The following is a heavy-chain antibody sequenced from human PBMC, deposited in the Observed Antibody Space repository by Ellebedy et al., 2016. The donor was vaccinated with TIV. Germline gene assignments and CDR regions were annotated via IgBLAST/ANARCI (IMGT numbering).Heavy chain of an antibody. CDR2: IKQDGSEK. CDR1: GFTLSLYW. J-gene: IGHJ6*02. V-gene: IGHV3-7*01. D-gene: IGHD2-21*01. Sequence: GESLKISCAASGFTLSLYWMSWVRQAPGKGLEWVANIKQDGSEKFYVGSVKGRFTISRDNAKSSLSLQMNSLRAEDTAVYYCARAAHFYSYGMDVWGQGTTVTVSS. CDR3: ARAAHFYSYGMDV.